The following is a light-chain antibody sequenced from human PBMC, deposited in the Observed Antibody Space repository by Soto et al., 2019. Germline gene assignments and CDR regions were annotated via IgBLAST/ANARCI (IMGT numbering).Light chain of an antibody. CDR1: QSVSSN. CDR2: GAS. V-gene: IGKV3-15*01. J-gene: IGKJ1*01. CDR3: KQYNNWPRT. Sequence: EIVMTQSPATLSVSPGERATLSCRASQSVSSNLAWYQQKPGQAPRLLIYGASTRATGIPARFSGSGSGTDFSLTISSLHSEDFAVYYCKQYNNWPRTFGQGTNVEIK.